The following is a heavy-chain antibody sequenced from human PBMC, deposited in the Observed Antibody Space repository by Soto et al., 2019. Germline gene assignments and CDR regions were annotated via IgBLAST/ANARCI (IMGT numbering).Heavy chain of an antibody. CDR2: INPSGGST. V-gene: IGHV1-46*04. CDR1: VYTFTNYY. Sequence: ASVNVSCKASVYTFTNYYIDWVQQAPGQGLEWMGIINPSGGSTSYAQKLKGRVTMTRDTSTSTVYMELSSLRSEDTAVYYCARDVAVAATRVSLYYYYVMEFLVQGTTVTVSS. J-gene: IGHJ6*01. D-gene: IGHD6-19*01. CDR3: ARDVAVAATRVSLYYYYVMEF.